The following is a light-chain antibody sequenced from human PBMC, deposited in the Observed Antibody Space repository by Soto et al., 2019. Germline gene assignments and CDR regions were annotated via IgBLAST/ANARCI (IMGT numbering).Light chain of an antibody. Sequence: EIVLTQSPGTLSLSLGERATLSCRASQSVSSSYLAWYQQKPGQAPRLLIYGASSRATGIPDRFSGSGSGTDFTLTISRLEPEDFAVYYCQQYGSSPALTFGQGTKVDIK. CDR3: QQYGSSPALT. V-gene: IGKV3-20*01. CDR2: GAS. CDR1: QSVSSSY. J-gene: IGKJ1*01.